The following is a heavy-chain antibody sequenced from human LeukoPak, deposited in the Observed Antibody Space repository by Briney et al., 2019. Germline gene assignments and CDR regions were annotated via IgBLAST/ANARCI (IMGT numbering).Heavy chain of an antibody. Sequence: SETLSLTCSVSGGSVSSSGYYWGWIRQPPGKGLEWIGSGYYSGSTYYNPSLKSRLTISVDTSKNQFSLKLSSVTAADTAVYYCARLSDYYDSSGYHFDYWGQGTLVTVSS. CDR1: GGSVSSSGYY. V-gene: IGHV4-39*01. J-gene: IGHJ4*02. D-gene: IGHD3-22*01. CDR2: GYYSGST. CDR3: ARLSDYYDSSGYHFDY.